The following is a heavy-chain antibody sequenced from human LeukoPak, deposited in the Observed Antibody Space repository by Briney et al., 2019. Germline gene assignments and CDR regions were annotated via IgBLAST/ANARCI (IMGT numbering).Heavy chain of an antibody. D-gene: IGHD4-17*01. CDR3: ARVGRYGDYRFDP. CDR1: GGSISSSSYY. J-gene: IGHJ5*02. Sequence: PSETLSLTCTVSGGSISSSSYYWGWIRQPPGKGLEWIGSIYYSGSTYYNPSLKSRVTISVDTPKNQFSLKLSSVTAADTAVYYCARVGRYGDYRFDPWGQGTLVTVSS. CDR2: IYYSGST. V-gene: IGHV4-39*01.